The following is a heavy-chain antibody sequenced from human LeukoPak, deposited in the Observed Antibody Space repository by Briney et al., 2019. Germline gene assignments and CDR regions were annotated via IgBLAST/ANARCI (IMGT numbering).Heavy chain of an antibody. Sequence: GGSLKLSCAASGFTFSGSAMHWVRQASGKGLEWVGRIRSKANSYATAYAASVKGRFTISRDDSKNTAYLQMNSLKTEDTAVYYCTSWYYDFWSGPQGMDVWGKGTTVTVSS. D-gene: IGHD3-3*01. J-gene: IGHJ6*04. CDR3: TSWYYDFWSGPQGMDV. CDR2: IRSKANSYAT. CDR1: GFTFSGSA. V-gene: IGHV3-73*01.